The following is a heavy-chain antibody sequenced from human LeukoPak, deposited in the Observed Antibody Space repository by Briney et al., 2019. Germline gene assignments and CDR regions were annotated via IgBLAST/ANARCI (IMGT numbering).Heavy chain of an antibody. D-gene: IGHD3-3*01. Sequence: ASVKVSCKASGYTFTGYYMHWVRQAPGQGLEGMGWINPNSGGTNYAQKFQGRVTMTRDTSISTAYMELSRLRSDDTAVYYCARTPDYDFWSGGFDYWGQGTLVTVSS. V-gene: IGHV1-2*02. CDR2: INPNSGGT. J-gene: IGHJ4*02. CDR1: GYTFTGYY. CDR3: ARTPDYDFWSGGFDY.